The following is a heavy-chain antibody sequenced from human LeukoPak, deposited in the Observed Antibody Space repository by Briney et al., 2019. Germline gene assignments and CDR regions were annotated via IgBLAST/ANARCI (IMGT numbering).Heavy chain of an antibody. J-gene: IGHJ3*02. Sequence: SETLSLTCTVSGVSIRSYHWTWIRQPPGKGLEWIGYIYYSGSTNYNPSLKSRVTISVDTSKNQFSLKLSSVTAADTAVYYCARVRAYGYDAFDIWGQGTMVTVSS. CDR3: ARVRAYGYDAFDI. CDR2: IYYSGST. V-gene: IGHV4-59*01. D-gene: IGHD5-18*01. CDR1: GVSIRSYH.